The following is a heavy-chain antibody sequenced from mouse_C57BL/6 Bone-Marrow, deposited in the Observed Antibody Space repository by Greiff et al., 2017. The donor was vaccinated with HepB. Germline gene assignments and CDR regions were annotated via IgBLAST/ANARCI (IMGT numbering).Heavy chain of an antibody. Sequence: VQLQQSGPELVKPGASVKISCKASGYTFTDYYMNWVKQSHGKSLEWIGDINPNNGGTSYNQKFKGKATLTVDKSSSTAYMELRSLTSEDSAVYYCARRCYGSSYGYFDVWGTGTTVTVSS. CDR1: GYTFTDYY. CDR3: ARRCYGSSYGYFDV. V-gene: IGHV1-26*01. D-gene: IGHD1-1*01. CDR2: INPNNGGT. J-gene: IGHJ1*03.